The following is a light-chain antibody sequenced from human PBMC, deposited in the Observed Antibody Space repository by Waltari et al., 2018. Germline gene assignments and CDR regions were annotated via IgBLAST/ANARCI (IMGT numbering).Light chain of an antibody. Sequence: EIVLTQSPGTLSLSPGERATLSVRASQSVSRALAWYQQKPGQAPRLLIYGASNRATGIPDRFSGSGSGTDFSLIISRLEPEDFAVYYCQHYVSLPVTFGQGTKVEIK. CDR3: QHYVSLPVT. J-gene: IGKJ1*01. V-gene: IGKV3-20*01. CDR1: QSVSRA. CDR2: GAS.